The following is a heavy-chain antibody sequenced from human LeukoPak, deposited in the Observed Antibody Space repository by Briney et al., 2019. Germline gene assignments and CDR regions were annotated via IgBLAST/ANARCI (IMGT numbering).Heavy chain of an antibody. CDR2: IYYSGST. CDR1: GGSISSYY. J-gene: IGHJ6*02. Sequence: SETLSLTCTVSGGSISSYYWSWIRQPPGKGLEWIGNIYYSGSTNYNPSLKSRVTISEDTSKNQFSLKLSSVTATDTAVYYCARLDTAILDYAMDVWGQGTTVTVSS. D-gene: IGHD5-18*01. CDR3: ARLDTAILDYAMDV. V-gene: IGHV4-59*01.